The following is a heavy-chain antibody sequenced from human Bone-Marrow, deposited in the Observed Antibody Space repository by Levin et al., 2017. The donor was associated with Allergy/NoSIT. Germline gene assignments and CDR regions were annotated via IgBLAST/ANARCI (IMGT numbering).Heavy chain of an antibody. Sequence: SETLSLTCAVYGGSFSGYYWSWIRQPPGKGLEWIGEINHSGSTNYNPSLKSRVTISVDTSKNQFSLKLSSVTAADTAVYYCARVGIAAAGRWGQGTLVTVSS. V-gene: IGHV4-34*01. CDR3: ARVGIAAAGR. D-gene: IGHD6-13*01. CDR1: GGSFSGYY. CDR2: INHSGST. J-gene: IGHJ4*02.